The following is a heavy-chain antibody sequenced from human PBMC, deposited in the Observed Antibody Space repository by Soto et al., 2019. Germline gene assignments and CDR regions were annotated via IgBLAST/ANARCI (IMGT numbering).Heavy chain of an antibody. Sequence: QVQLQESGPGLVKPSQTLSLTCTVSGGSISSGGYYWSWIRQHPGKGLEWSGDIYYSGSTDYNPYRKSRITISVDTSKNHFSLKLSSVTAADTAVYDCAREGGIVGGTAADYWGQGTLVTVSS. CDR3: AREGGIVGGTAADY. D-gene: IGHD1-26*01. V-gene: IGHV4-31*03. J-gene: IGHJ4*02. CDR1: GGSISSGGYY. CDR2: IYYSGST.